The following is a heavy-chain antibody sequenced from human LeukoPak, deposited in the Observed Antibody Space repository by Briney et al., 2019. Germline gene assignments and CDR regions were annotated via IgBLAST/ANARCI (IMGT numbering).Heavy chain of an antibody. J-gene: IGHJ4*02. CDR1: GFAFSNYA. CDR2: ISGVNT. CDR3: AKDVCTSPRCLLYSDS. Sequence: PGGSLRLSCATSGFAFSNYAMSWFRQAPGKGLEWASGISGVNTYYADSVKGRFTISRDNSKNVLYVQMNRLRVEDTAVYFCAKDVCTSPRCLLYSDSWGQGTLVTVSS. D-gene: IGHD2-8*01. V-gene: IGHV3-23*01.